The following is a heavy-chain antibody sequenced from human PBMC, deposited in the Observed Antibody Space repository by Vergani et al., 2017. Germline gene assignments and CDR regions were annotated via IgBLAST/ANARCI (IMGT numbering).Heavy chain of an antibody. V-gene: IGHV3-33*01. CDR3: AREIDSSSSPDY. CDR1: GFTFSSYG. Sequence: QVQLVESGGGVVQPGRSLRLSCAASGFTFSSYGMHWVRQAPGKGLEWVAVIWYDGSNKYYADSVKGRFTISRDNSKNTLYLQMNSLRAEDTAVYYCAREIDSSSSPDYWGQGTLVTVSS. D-gene: IGHD6-6*01. J-gene: IGHJ4*02. CDR2: IWYDGSNK.